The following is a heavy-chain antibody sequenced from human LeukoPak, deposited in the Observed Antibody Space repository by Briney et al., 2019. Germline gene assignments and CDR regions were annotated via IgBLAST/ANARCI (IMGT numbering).Heavy chain of an antibody. CDR2: IYHSGST. CDR3: ARRQIAVAPQPVDAFDI. J-gene: IGHJ3*02. V-gene: IGHV4-38-2*01. CDR1: GYSISSGYY. Sequence: PSETLSLTCAVSGYSISSGYYWGWIRQPPGKGLEWIGSIYHSGSTYYNPSLKSRVTISVDTSKNQFSLKLSSVTAADTAVYYCARRQIAVAPQPVDAFDIWGQGTMVTVSS. D-gene: IGHD6-19*01.